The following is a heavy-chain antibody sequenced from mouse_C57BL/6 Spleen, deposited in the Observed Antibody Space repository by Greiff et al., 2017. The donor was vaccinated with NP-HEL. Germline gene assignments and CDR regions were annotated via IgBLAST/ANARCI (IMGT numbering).Heavy chain of an antibody. Sequence: EVKLQQSGPELVKPGASVKISCKASGYTFTDYYMNWVKQSHGKSLEWIGDINPNNGGTSYNQKFKGKATLTVDKSSSTAYMELRSLTSEDSAVYYCARRGYYGSSGPWGQGTSVTVSS. D-gene: IGHD1-1*01. J-gene: IGHJ4*01. CDR3: ARRGYYGSSGP. CDR1: GYTFTDYY. CDR2: INPNNGGT. V-gene: IGHV1-26*01.